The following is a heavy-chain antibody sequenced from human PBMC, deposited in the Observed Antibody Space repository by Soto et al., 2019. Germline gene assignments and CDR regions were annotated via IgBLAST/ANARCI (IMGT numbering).Heavy chain of an antibody. CDR1: GYSFTSYW. D-gene: IGHD2-15*01. Sequence: GGSLRLSCKGSGYSFTSYWIGWVRQMPGKGLEWMGIIYPGDSDTRYSPSFQGQVTISADKSISTAYLQWSSLKASDTAMYYCARPWCSGGSCYSYVGYWGQGTLVTVSS. CDR2: IYPGDSDT. V-gene: IGHV5-51*01. J-gene: IGHJ4*02. CDR3: ARPWCSGGSCYSYVGY.